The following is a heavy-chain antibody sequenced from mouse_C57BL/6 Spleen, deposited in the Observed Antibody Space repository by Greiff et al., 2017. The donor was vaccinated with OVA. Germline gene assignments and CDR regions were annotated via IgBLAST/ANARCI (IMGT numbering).Heavy chain of an antibody. CDR1: GYAFTNYL. V-gene: IGHV1-54*01. CDR3: AGGVDYDWFAY. J-gene: IGHJ3*01. D-gene: IGHD2-4*01. Sequence: QVQLQQSGAELVRPGTSVKVSCKASGYAFTNYLIEWVKQRPGQGLEWIGVINPGSGGTNYNEKFKGKATLTADKSSSTAYMQLSSLTSEDSAVYIGAGGVDYDWFAYWGEGTLVTVSA. CDR2: INPGSGGT.